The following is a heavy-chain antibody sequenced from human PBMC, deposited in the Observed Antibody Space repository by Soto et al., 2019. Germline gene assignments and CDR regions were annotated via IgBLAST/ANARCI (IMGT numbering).Heavy chain of an antibody. CDR2: MNPTSGET. V-gene: IGHV1-8*02. CDR3: ARIAMPARPRLYKWFDP. J-gene: IGHJ5*02. D-gene: IGHD2-2*01. CDR1: GYTFNDYE. Sequence: QEQLVQSAAGVKKPGASVKVSCMTSGYTFNDYEINWVRQATGQGLEWIGWMNPTSGETGYAQRFQGRVTMTTISSLSTAYLEVRSLTSVDTAVYYCARIAMPARPRLYKWFDPWGQGTLVSVSS.